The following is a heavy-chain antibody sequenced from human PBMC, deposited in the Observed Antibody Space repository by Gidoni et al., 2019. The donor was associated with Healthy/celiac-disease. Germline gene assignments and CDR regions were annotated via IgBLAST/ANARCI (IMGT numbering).Heavy chain of an antibody. CDR3: ARDSSGWPNY. V-gene: IGHV3-21*01. J-gene: IGHJ4*02. CDR1: GFTFSSYS. D-gene: IGHD6-19*01. Sequence: EVQLVESGGGLVKPGGSLRLSCAASGFTFSSYSMNWVRQAPGKGLAWVSAISSSRSYIYYADSVKGRFTISKENAKNSMYMQMNRLRAEDTAVYYCARDSSGWPNYWGQGTLVTVSS. CDR2: ISSSRSYI.